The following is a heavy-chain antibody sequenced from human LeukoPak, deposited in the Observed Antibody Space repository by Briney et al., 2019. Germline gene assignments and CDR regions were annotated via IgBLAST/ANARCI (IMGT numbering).Heavy chain of an antibody. CDR2: ISGSGGST. CDR1: GFTFSSYA. J-gene: IGHJ4*02. CDR3: AKSPYYDFWSGYYPFDY. Sequence: PGGSLRLSCAASGFTFSSYAMSWVRQAPGKGLEWVSAISGSGGSTYYADSVKGRFTISRDNSKNTLYLQMNSLRAEDTAVYYCAKSPYYDFWSGYYPFDYWGQGTLVTVSS. D-gene: IGHD3-3*01. V-gene: IGHV3-23*01.